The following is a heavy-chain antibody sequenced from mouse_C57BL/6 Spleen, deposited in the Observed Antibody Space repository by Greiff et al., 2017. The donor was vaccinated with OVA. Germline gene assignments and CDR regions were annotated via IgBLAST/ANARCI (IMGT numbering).Heavy chain of an antibody. D-gene: IGHD2-12*01. V-gene: IGHV2-2*01. Sequence: QVQLQQSGPGLVQPSQSLSITCTVSGFSFTSYGVHWVRQSPGKGLEWLGVIWSGGSTDYNAAIISGQSISKNNSKRHVFLKMNSLQADYTARYCGARKSPFTNSMDYWGQGTSVTVSS. J-gene: IGHJ4*01. CDR2: IWSGGST. CDR1: GFSFTSYG. CDR3: ARKSPFTNSMDY.